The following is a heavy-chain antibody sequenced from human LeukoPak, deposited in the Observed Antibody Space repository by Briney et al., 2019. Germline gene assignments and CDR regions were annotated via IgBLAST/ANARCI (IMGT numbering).Heavy chain of an antibody. D-gene: IGHD3-10*01. J-gene: IGHJ6*03. Sequence: GGSLRLSCAASGFIFSSYWMSWVRQAPGKGLEWVAHIKQDGSEKYYVDSVKGRFTISRDNSKNTLYLQWNSLRAEDTAVYYCAKDGGVRGPDYYYYMDVWGTGTTVTIYS. CDR2: IKQDGSEK. CDR3: AKDGGVRGPDYYYYMDV. V-gene: IGHV3-7*01. CDR1: GFIFSSYW.